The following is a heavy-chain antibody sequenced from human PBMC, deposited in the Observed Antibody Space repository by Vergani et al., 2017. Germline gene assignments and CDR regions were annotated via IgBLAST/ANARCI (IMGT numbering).Heavy chain of an antibody. Sequence: EVQLVESGGGLVQPGRSLRLSCTASGFTFGDYAMSWFRQAPGKGLEWVGFIRSKAYGGTTEYAASVKGRFTISRDDSKSIAYLQMNSLRAEDTAVYYCARERIAAAGTVLDYWGQGTLVTVSS. CDR3: ARERIAAAGTVLDY. D-gene: IGHD6-13*01. CDR2: IRSKAYGGTT. V-gene: IGHV3-49*03. J-gene: IGHJ4*02. CDR1: GFTFGDYA.